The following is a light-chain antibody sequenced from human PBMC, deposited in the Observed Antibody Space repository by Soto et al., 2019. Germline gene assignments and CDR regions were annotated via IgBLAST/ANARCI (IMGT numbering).Light chain of an antibody. CDR2: EVN. CDR1: SSDVGGYNY. J-gene: IGLJ1*01. V-gene: IGLV2-8*01. CDR3: TSYAGGNNV. Sequence: QSALTQPPSASGSPGQSVTISCTGTSSDVGGYNYASWYQQHPDKVPKLMVYEVNKRPSGVPDRFSGSKSGNTASLTVSGLQAEDEADYYCTSYAGGNNVFGTGTKLTVL.